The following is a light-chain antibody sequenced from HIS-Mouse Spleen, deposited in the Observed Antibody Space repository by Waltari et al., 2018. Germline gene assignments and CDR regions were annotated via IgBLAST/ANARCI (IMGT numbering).Light chain of an antibody. V-gene: IGLV3-10*01. CDR2: EDR. CDR3: YSTDSSGNHRV. Sequence: SYELTQPPSVSVSPGQTARITCSGDALPKKYAYWYQQKSGQAPVLVRCEDRKRPSGIPRRFSGSSSGTMATLTISGAQVEDEADYYCYSTDSSGNHRVFGGGTKLTVL. J-gene: IGLJ2*01. CDR1: ALPKKY.